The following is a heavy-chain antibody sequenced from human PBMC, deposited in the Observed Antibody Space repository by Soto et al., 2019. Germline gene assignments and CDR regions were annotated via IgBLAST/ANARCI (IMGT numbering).Heavy chain of an antibody. J-gene: IGHJ4*02. Sequence: EVLLLQSGGGLAQPGEYRTLSCATSGFILSRHAMSWVRQAPGKGLDWVSVIGYRTTDTYYADSVKGRFTISRDESKNTVYLQMNNLGVEDTAVYYCAKDRGGGWVIDYWGQGTLVTVSS. CDR2: IGYRTTDT. CDR1: GFILSRHA. D-gene: IGHD6-19*01. CDR3: AKDRGGGWVIDY. V-gene: IGHV3-23*01.